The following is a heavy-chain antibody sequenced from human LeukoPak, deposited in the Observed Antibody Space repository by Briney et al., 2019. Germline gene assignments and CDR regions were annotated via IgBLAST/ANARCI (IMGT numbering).Heavy chain of an antibody. Sequence: GGSLRLTCAASGFTFSSYAMSWVRQAPRKGLEWVSAISGSGGSTYYADSVKGRFTISRDNSKNTLYLQMNSLRAEDTAVYYCAKAVAGRYFDYWGQGTLVTVSS. J-gene: IGHJ4*02. CDR1: GFTFSSYA. CDR3: AKAVAGRYFDY. V-gene: IGHV3-23*01. CDR2: ISGSGGST. D-gene: IGHD6-19*01.